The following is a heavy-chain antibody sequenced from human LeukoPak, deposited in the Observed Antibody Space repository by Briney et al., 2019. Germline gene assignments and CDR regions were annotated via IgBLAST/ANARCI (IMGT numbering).Heavy chain of an antibody. Sequence: GGSLRLSCAASGFRFSSYAMSWVRQAPGKGLEWVSAISGSGVSTYYADSVKGRFTVSRDNSKNTLYLQMNSLRAEDTAVYYCARDLVAATPSGAFDIWGQGTMVTVSS. D-gene: IGHD2-15*01. V-gene: IGHV3-23*01. CDR3: ARDLVAATPSGAFDI. J-gene: IGHJ3*02. CDR2: ISGSGVST. CDR1: GFRFSSYA.